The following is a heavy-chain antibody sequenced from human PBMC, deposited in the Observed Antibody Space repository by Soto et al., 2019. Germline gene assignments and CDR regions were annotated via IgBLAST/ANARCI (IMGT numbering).Heavy chain of an antibody. J-gene: IGHJ6*02. D-gene: IGHD3-3*01. CDR3: ARIIDYYYTLGGGNGNGD. Sequence: QVRLVQSGAEVKEPGDSVRVSCEASGYTFTAYHIHWVRQAPGHGLEWMGWINPKFVETGYAQDHQGTDSPTSDMSIGTVLMELSRLTSADTAIYYSARIIDYYYTLGGGNGNGDWGQGVSVTVFS. V-gene: IGHV1-2*02. CDR1: GYTFTAYH. CDR2: INPKFVET.